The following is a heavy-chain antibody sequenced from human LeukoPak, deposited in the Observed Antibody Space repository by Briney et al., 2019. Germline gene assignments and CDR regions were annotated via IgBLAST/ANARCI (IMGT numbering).Heavy chain of an antibody. V-gene: IGHV3-21*01. Sequence: GGSLRLSCAASGFTFSSYSMNWVRQAPGKGLEWVSSIRSSSSYIYYADSVKGRFTISRDNAKNSLYLQMNSLRAEDTAVYYCARDKKVGSSPFDYWGQGTLVTVSS. CDR2: IRSSSSYI. J-gene: IGHJ4*02. D-gene: IGHD6-13*01. CDR3: ARDKKVGSSPFDY. CDR1: GFTFSSYS.